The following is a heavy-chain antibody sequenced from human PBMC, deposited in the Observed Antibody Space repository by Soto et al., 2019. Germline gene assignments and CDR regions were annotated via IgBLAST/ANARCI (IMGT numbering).Heavy chain of an antibody. Sequence: ASVKVSCKASGYTFTGYYMHWVRQAPGQGLEWMGWINPNSGGTNYAQKFQGWVTMTRDTSISTAYMELSRLRSDDTAVYYCARDLLVDTAMVGYYYGMDVWGQGTTVTVSS. V-gene: IGHV1-2*04. D-gene: IGHD5-18*01. CDR3: ARDLLVDTAMVGYYYGMDV. CDR2: INPNSGGT. J-gene: IGHJ6*02. CDR1: GYTFTGYY.